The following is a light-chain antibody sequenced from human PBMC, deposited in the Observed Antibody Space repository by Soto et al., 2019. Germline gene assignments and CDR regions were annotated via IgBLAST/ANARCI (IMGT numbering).Light chain of an antibody. Sequence: EMVLTQSPATLSVSRGGRATLSCRASQSVSTNLAWYQQKPGQAPRLLIYDASTRATAIPARFSGSGSGTEFTLTISSLQSEDFAVYYCQHHNTWPPVYTFGQGTKLEIK. CDR2: DAS. J-gene: IGKJ2*01. CDR3: QHHNTWPPVYT. CDR1: QSVSTN. V-gene: IGKV3D-15*01.